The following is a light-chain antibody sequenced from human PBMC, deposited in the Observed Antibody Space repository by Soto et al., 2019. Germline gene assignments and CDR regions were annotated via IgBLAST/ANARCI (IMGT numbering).Light chain of an antibody. CDR2: AAS. J-gene: IGKJ2*01. CDR1: QSIRRY. V-gene: IGKV1-39*01. Sequence: DIQMTQSPSSLSASVGGRVTITCRASQSIRRYLNWYQQKLGKAPKLLITAASNLQSGVPSRFSGSGSGTDFTLTISSLQPEDFATYYCQQSYSGYTFGQGTNLEIK. CDR3: QQSYSGYT.